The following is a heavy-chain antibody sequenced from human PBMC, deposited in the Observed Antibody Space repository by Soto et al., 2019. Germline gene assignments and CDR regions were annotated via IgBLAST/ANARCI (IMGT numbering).Heavy chain of an antibody. CDR2: IYSGGST. J-gene: IGHJ4*02. V-gene: IGHV3-53*01. Sequence: EVQLVESGGGLIQPGGSLRLSCAASGFTVSSNYMSWVRQAPGKGLEWVSVIYSGGSTYYADSVKGRFTISRDNSKNTLYLQMNILRAEDTAVYYCASGYDSSGYPRLYYFDYWGQGTLVTVSS. D-gene: IGHD3-22*01. CDR1: GFTVSSNY. CDR3: ASGYDSSGYPRLYYFDY.